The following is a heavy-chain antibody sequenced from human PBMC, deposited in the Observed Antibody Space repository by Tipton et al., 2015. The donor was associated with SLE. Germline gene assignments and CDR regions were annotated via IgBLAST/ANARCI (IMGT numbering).Heavy chain of an antibody. CDR1: GGSISSYC. V-gene: IGHV4-59*01. D-gene: IGHD6-13*01. CDR3: AREPNSSPGY. J-gene: IGHJ4*02. Sequence: TLSLTCTVSGGSISSYCWSWIRQPPGKGLEWIGYIYYSGSTNYNPSLKSRVTISVDTSKNQFSLKLSSVTAADTAVYYCAREPNSSPGYWGQGTLVTVSS. CDR2: IYYSGST.